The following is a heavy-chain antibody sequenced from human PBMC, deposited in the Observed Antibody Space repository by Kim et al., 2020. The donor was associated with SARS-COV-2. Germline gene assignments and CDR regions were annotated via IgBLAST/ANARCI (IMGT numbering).Heavy chain of an antibody. CDR2: INAGNGNT. CDR1: GYTFTSYA. J-gene: IGHJ5*02. Sequence: ASVKVSCKASGYTFTSYAMHWVRQAPGQRLEWMGWINAGNGNTKYSQKFQGRVTITRDTSASTAYMELSSLRSEDTAVYYCARGVGYYGSGSYYISRYNWFDPWGQGTLVTVSS. CDR3: ARGVGYYGSGSYYISRYNWFDP. V-gene: IGHV1-3*01. D-gene: IGHD3-10*01.